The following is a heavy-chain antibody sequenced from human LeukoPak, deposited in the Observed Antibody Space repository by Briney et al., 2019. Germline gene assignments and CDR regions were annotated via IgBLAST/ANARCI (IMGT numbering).Heavy chain of an antibody. J-gene: IGHJ4*02. CDR2: INPSGGST. Sequence: ASVKVSCKASGYTFTSYYMHWVRQAPGQGLESTGIINPSGGSTSYAQKFQGRVTMTRDTSTSTVYMELSSLRSEDTAVYYCARVGDCSGGSCSARKASRWPPEDYWGQGTLVTVSS. V-gene: IGHV1-46*03. D-gene: IGHD2-15*01. CDR3: ARVGDCSGGSCSARKASRWPPEDY. CDR1: GYTFTSYY.